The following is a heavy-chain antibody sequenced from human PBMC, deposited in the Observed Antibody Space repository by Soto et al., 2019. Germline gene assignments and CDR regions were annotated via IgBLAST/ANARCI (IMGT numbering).Heavy chain of an antibody. Sequence: PSETLSLTCTVSGGSISSYYWSWIRQPPGKGLEWIGYIYYSGSTNYNPSLKSRVTISVDTSKNQFSLNLSSVTAADTAVYYCARGGGGSYPTWFDPWGQGTLVTVPS. V-gene: IGHV4-59*13. CDR3: ARGGGGSYPTWFDP. J-gene: IGHJ5*02. CDR1: GGSISSYY. CDR2: IYYSGST. D-gene: IGHD1-26*01.